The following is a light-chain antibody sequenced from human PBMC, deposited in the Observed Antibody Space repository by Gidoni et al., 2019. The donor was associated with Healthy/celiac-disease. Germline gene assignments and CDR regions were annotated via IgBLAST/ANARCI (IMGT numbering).Light chain of an antibody. V-gene: IGKV1-33*01. J-gene: IGKJ2*03. CDR2: DAS. CDR3: QQYDYLPPR. Sequence: DIQMTQSPSSLSASVGDRVTITCQASQDISNYLNWYQQKPGKAPKLLIYDASNLETGVPSRLSGSGSGTDFTFTISSLQPEDIATYYCQQYDYLPPRFGQGTKLEIK. CDR1: QDISNY.